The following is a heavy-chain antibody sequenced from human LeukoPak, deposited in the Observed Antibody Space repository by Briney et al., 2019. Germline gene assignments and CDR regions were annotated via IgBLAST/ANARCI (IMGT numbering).Heavy chain of an antibody. Sequence: ASVKVSCKTSGGTFRSYAISWVRQAPGQGLEWMGGIIPIFGTANYAQKFQGRVTITADESTGTAYMELSSLRSEDTAIYYCASSKDYHDSSGYARTLDYWGQGTLVTVSS. D-gene: IGHD3-22*01. J-gene: IGHJ4*02. CDR2: IIPIFGTA. CDR3: ASSKDYHDSSGYARTLDY. V-gene: IGHV1-69*13. CDR1: GGTFRSYA.